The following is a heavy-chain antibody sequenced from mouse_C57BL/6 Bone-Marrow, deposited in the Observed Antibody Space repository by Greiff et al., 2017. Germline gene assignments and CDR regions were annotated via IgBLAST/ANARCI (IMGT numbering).Heavy chain of an antibody. CDR1: GYAFSSYW. Sequence: QVQLKESGAELVKPGASVKISCKASGYAFSSYWMNWVKQRPGKGLEWIGQIYPGDGDTNYNGKFKGKATLTADKSSSTAYMQLSSLTSEDSAVYFCARAGVITTVVAYWYFDVWGTGTTVTVSS. CDR2: IYPGDGDT. D-gene: IGHD1-1*01. J-gene: IGHJ1*03. CDR3: ARAGVITTVVAYWYFDV. V-gene: IGHV1-80*01.